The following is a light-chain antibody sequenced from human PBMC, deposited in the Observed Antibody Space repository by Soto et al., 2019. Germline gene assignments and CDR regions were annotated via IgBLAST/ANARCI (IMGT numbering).Light chain of an antibody. CDR1: QSVSSN. CDR3: QQYNNWPPWT. J-gene: IGKJ1*01. Sequence: EIVMTQSPATLSVSPGERATLSCRASQSVSSNLAWYQQKPGQAPRLLIYGASTRDTGIPARFSGSGSGTEFTLTISSLQSEDFEVYYGQQYNNWPPWTFGQGTKVEIK. CDR2: GAS. V-gene: IGKV3-15*01.